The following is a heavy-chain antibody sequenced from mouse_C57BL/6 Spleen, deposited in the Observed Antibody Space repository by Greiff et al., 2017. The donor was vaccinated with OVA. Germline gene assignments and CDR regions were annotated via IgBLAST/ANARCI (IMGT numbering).Heavy chain of an antibody. J-gene: IGHJ1*03. V-gene: IGHV1-82*01. CDR2: IYPGDGDT. CDR1: GYAFSSSW. CDR3: ASHSPTFDV. Sequence: QVQLQQSGPELVKPGASVKISCKASGYAFSSSWMNWVKQRPGKGLEWIGRIYPGDGDTNYNGKFKGKATLTADKSSSTAYMQLSSLTSEDSAVYFCASHSPTFDVWGTGTTVTVSS.